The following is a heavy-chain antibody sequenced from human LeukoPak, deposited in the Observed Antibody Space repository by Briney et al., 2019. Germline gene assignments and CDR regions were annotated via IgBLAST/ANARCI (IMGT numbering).Heavy chain of an antibody. V-gene: IGHV4-34*01. CDR2: INHSGST. J-gene: IGHJ5*02. Sequence: SETLSLTCAVYGGSFSGYYWSWIRQPPGKGLEWIGEINHSGSTNYNPSLKSRVTISVDTSKNQFSLKLSSVTAADTAVYYCARLKYYYDSSGYISGRWFDPWGQGTLVTVSS. D-gene: IGHD3-22*01. CDR1: GGSFSGYY. CDR3: ARLKYYYDSSGYISGRWFDP.